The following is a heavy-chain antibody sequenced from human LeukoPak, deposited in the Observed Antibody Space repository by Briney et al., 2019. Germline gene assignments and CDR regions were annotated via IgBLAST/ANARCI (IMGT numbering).Heavy chain of an antibody. CDR1: GFTFSSYG. V-gene: IGHV3-23*01. Sequence: QAGGSLRLSCAASGFTFSSYGLNWVRQAPGKGLEWVSVISGSGGSTYYADSVKGRFTISRDNSKNTLYLQMSSLRAEDTAVYYCAKSGYSSSWSNAAVYNWFDPWAREPWSPSPQ. CDR3: AKSGYSSSWSNAAVYNWFDP. J-gene: IGHJ5*02. CDR2: ISGSGGST. D-gene: IGHD6-13*01.